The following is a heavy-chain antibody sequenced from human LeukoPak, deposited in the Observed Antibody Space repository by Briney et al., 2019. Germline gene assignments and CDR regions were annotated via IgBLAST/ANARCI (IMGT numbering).Heavy chain of an antibody. Sequence: ASVKASCKASGGTFSSYAISWVRQAPGQGLEWMGGIIPIFGTANYAQKFQGRVTITTDESTSTAYMELSSLRSEDTAVYYCAYSLSTIFGVVISGDNWFDPWGQGTLVTVSS. J-gene: IGHJ5*02. CDR1: GGTFSSYA. CDR2: IIPIFGTA. CDR3: AYSLSTIFGVVISGDNWFDP. D-gene: IGHD3-3*01. V-gene: IGHV1-69*05.